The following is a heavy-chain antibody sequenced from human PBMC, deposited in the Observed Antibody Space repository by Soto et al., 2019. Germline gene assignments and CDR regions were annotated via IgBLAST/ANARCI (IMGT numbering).Heavy chain of an antibody. D-gene: IGHD3-3*01. CDR2: ISSSGSTI. Sequence: LRLSCAASGFTFSDYYMSWIRQAPGKGLEWVSYISSSGSTIYYADSVKGRFTISRDNAKNSLFLQMNSLRAEDTAVYYCARLFRFLEWSLDYWGQGTLVTVSS. CDR1: GFTFSDYY. J-gene: IGHJ4*02. CDR3: ARLFRFLEWSLDY. V-gene: IGHV3-11*01.